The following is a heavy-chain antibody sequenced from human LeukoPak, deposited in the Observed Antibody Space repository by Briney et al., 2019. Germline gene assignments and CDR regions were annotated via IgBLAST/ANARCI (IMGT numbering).Heavy chain of an antibody. CDR1: GGTFSSYA. V-gene: IGHV1-69*01. CDR3: ALWDIVVVPAAIGRY. J-gene: IGHJ4*02. D-gene: IGHD2-2*02. Sequence: SVKVSCKASGGTFSSYAISWVRQAPGQGLEWMGGIIPIFSTANYAQKFQGRVTITADESTSTAYMELSSLRSEDTAVYYCALWDIVVVPAAIGRYWGQGTLVTVSS. CDR2: IIPIFSTA.